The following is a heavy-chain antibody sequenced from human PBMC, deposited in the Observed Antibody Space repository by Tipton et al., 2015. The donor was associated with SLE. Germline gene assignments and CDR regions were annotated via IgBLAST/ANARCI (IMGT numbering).Heavy chain of an antibody. D-gene: IGHD4-17*01. CDR1: GGSFSDYY. V-gene: IGHV4-34*01. J-gene: IGHJ3*02. CDR3: ARYGDDAFDI. Sequence: LRLSCAVYGGSFSDYYWTWIRQPPGKGLEWIGEINHSGSTNYNPSLKSRVTISVDTSKNQFSLKLSSVTAADTAMYYCARYGDDAFDIWGQGTMVTVSS. CDR2: INHSGST.